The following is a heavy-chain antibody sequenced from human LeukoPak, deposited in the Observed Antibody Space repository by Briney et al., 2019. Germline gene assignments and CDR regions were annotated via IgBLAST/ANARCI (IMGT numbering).Heavy chain of an antibody. D-gene: IGHD5-18*01. CDR3: AREMTAMVNYFDY. J-gene: IGHJ4*02. Sequence: GGSLILSCAASGFTFSGSAMHWVRQASGKGLEWVGRIRSKAESYATASAASVKGRFTISRDDSKNTAYLQMNRLKTEDTAVYYCAREMTAMVNYFDYWGQGTLVTVSS. V-gene: IGHV3-73*01. CDR2: IRSKAESYAT. CDR1: GFTFSGSA.